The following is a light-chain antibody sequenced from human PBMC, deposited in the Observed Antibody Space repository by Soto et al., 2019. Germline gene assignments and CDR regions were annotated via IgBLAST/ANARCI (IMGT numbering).Light chain of an antibody. J-gene: IGKJ1*01. CDR1: QSVTSSY. Sequence: EIVVTQSPGTLSLSPGERATLSCRASQSVTSSYLAWYQQKPGQAPRLLIYGASSRATGIPDRFSGSGPGTDFTLTTSSLEPEDFAVYYCQQYGNSPRTFGQGTKVDI. V-gene: IGKV3-20*01. CDR3: QQYGNSPRT. CDR2: GAS.